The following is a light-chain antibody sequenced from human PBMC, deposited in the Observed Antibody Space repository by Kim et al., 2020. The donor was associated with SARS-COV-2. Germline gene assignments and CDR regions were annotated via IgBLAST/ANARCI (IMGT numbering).Light chain of an antibody. J-gene: IGKJ4*01. CDR3: QQTYSTPLT. V-gene: IGKV1-39*01. CDR2: AAS. Sequence: ASVGDRVTIACRASETINTFVNWYQHKPGKAPKLVIYAASSLQSGVPSRFRGSGFGTEFTLTISSLQPEDFATYYCQQTYSTPLTFGGGTKVDIK. CDR1: ETINTF.